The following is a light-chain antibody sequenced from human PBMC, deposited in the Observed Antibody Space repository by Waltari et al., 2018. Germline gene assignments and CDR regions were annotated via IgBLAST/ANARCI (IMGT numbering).Light chain of an antibody. CDR2: CAS. CDR3: QQTYVIQYT. CDR1: QTTSTF. V-gene: IGKV1-39*01. J-gene: IGKJ2*01. Sequence: DIQMTQSPSSLPASVGDTVTFTCLASQTTSTFLHWYQHKQGKATQLLVYCASTLRSGVPSRFCGSRSETDFTLTITSLQPEDFATYYCQQTYVIQYTFGQGTKLEI.